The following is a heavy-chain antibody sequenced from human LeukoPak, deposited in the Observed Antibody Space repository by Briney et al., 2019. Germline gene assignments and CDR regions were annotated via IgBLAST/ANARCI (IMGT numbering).Heavy chain of an antibody. J-gene: IGHJ3*02. Sequence: SETLSLTCTVSGGSISSSSYYWGWIRQPPGKGLEWIGNIFYSGSTYYNPSLKSRVTISVDTSKNQLSLNLTSVTAADTAVYYCARVDYAALDIWGHGTMVTVSS. CDR2: IFYSGST. CDR3: ARVDYAALDI. V-gene: IGHV4-39*01. D-gene: IGHD4-17*01. CDR1: GGSISSSSYY.